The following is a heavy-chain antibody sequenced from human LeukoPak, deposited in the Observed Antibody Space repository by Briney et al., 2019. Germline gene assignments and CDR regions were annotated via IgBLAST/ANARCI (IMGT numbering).Heavy chain of an antibody. D-gene: IGHD6-13*01. CDR2: IYYSGSA. J-gene: IGHJ4*02. Sequence: SENLSLTCTVSGGSISSYYWSWLRQPPGKGLEWIGYIYYSGSANYNPSLKSRVTISEDTSKNQFSLKLSSVTAADTAVYYCAIGIAALDGGYWGQGTLVTVSS. V-gene: IGHV4-59*01. CDR3: AIGIAALDGGY. CDR1: GGSISSYY.